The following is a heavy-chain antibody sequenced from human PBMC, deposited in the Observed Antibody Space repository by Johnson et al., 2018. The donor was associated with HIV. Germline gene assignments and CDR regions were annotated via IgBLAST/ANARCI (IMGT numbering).Heavy chain of an antibody. CDR3: AKEGHYYDDYHAFDI. D-gene: IGHD3-16*01. CDR2: IYSGGST. CDR1: GFTFTTYG. J-gene: IGHJ3*02. Sequence: QVQLVESGGGVVQPGGSLRLSCAASGFTFTTYGMHWVRQAPGKGLEWVSVIYSGGSTYYADSVKGRSTSSRDNSKNTLYLQMNSLRAEDTAVYYCAKEGHYYDDYHAFDIWGQGTMVTVSS. V-gene: IGHV3-NL1*01.